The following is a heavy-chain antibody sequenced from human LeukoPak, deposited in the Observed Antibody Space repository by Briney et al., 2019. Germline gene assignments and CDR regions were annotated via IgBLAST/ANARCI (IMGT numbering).Heavy chain of an antibody. CDR1: GFAVSSNY. Sequence: PGGSLRLSCAASGFAVSSNYISWVRQAPGKGLEWVSLIYSGGSTYYADSVKGRFSISRDNSKNTLFLQMNSLRAEDTAVYYCATDAHWGQGTLVTVSS. J-gene: IGHJ4*02. CDR2: IYSGGST. CDR3: ATDAH. V-gene: IGHV3-53*01.